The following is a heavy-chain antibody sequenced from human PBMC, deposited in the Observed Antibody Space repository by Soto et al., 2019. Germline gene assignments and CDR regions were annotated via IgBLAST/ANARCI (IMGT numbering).Heavy chain of an antibody. CDR3: AKDSRPPVMEFGSDWFDP. D-gene: IGHD1-26*01. V-gene: IGHV3-23*01. J-gene: IGHJ5*02. CDR2: ITGSSGST. Sequence: EVQLWESGGGLVQPGGSLRLSCAASGFTFRRYAMSWVRQAPGKGLEWVSGITGSSGSTYYADSVKGRFTISRDNSKDTLYLQMNSLRAEDTAVYYCAKDSRPPVMEFGSDWFDPWGQGTLVIVSS. CDR1: GFTFRRYA.